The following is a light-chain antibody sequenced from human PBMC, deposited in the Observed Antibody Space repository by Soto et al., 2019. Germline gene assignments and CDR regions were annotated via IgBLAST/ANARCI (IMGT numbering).Light chain of an antibody. V-gene: IGLV1-47*01. Sequence: QSVLTQPPSASWTPWQGVTISCSLITSNIGSNYVYWYQQLPGTAPKLLIYRNNQRPSGVPDRFSGSKSGTSASLAISGLRSDDEADYFCATWDDSLNGFYVFGTGTKVNV. CDR3: ATWDDSLNGFYV. CDR2: RNN. J-gene: IGLJ1*01. CDR1: TSNIGSNY.